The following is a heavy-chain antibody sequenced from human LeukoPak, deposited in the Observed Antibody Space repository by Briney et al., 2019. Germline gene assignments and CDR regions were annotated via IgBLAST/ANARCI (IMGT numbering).Heavy chain of an antibody. CDR2: IKQDGSEI. CDR3: VRDKLTGASRLDY. J-gene: IGHJ4*02. Sequence: GGSLRLSCAASGFTFSNYWMSWVRQAPGKGLEWVANIKQDGSEIYYVDSVKGRFTISRDNAKNSLYLQMNSLRAEDTAVYYCVRDKLTGASRLDYWGQGTLLTVSS. V-gene: IGHV3-7*03. D-gene: IGHD7-27*01. CDR1: GFTFSNYW.